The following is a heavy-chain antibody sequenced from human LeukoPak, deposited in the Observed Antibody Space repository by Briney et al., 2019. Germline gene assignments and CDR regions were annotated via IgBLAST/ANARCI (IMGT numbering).Heavy chain of an antibody. CDR3: ARVTGYTIEDYFDY. Sequence: SETLSLTCTVSGGSISSYYWSWIRQPPGKGLEWIRYIYYSGSTNYNPSLKSRVTISVDTSKNQFSLKLRSVTAADTAVYYCARVTGYTIEDYFDYWGQGTLVTVSS. V-gene: IGHV4-59*01. CDR1: GGSISSYY. D-gene: IGHD3-9*01. CDR2: IYYSGST. J-gene: IGHJ4*02.